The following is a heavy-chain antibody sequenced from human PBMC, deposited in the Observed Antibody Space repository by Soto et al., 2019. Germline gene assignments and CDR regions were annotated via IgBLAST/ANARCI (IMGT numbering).Heavy chain of an antibody. CDR2: MNPNSGNT. CDR1: GYTFTSYD. V-gene: IGHV1-8*01. J-gene: IGHJ5*02. Sequence: ASVKVSCKASGYTFTSYDINWVRQATGQGLEWMGWMNPNSGNTGYAQKFQGRVTMTRNTSISTAYMELSSLRSDDTAVYYCARTNYDILTGYSPNWFDPWGQGTLVTVSS. D-gene: IGHD3-9*01. CDR3: ARTNYDILTGYSPNWFDP.